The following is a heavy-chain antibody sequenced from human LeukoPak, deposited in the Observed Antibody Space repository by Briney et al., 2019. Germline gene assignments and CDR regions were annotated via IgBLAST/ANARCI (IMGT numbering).Heavy chain of an antibody. Sequence: GGSLRLSCAVSGFTFSTYTMHWVRQAPGKGLEWVAVISYDGSSEYYADSVKGRFTISRDNFKNTVYLQMKSLRAEDTAVYYCAKGSANWDGYKGNYDPWGQGTLVTV. J-gene: IGHJ5*02. V-gene: IGHV3-30*04. CDR1: GFTFSTYT. CDR3: AKGSANWDGYKGNYDP. D-gene: IGHD1-1*01. CDR2: ISYDGSSE.